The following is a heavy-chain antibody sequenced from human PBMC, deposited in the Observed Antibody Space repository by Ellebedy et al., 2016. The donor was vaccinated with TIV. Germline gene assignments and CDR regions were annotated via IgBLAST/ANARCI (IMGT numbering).Heavy chain of an antibody. J-gene: IGHJ4*02. Sequence: MPGGSLRLSCAVYGGSFSSYYWSWIRQPPGKGLEWIGYIYYSGSTNYNPSLKSRVTISVDTSKNQFSLKLSSVTAADTAVYYCARATAGFDYWGQGTLVTVSS. V-gene: IGHV4-59*01. CDR3: ARATAGFDY. CDR1: GGSFSSYY. CDR2: IYYSGST. D-gene: IGHD1-1*01.